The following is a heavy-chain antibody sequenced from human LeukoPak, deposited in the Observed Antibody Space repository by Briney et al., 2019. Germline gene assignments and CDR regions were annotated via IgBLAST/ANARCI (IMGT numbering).Heavy chain of an antibody. D-gene: IGHD6-19*01. CDR3: ARYRSGWSLDY. CDR1: GFTFRDHY. J-gene: IGHJ4*02. CDR2: TRNKANSYTT. Sequence: PGGSLRLSCAVSGFTFRDHYMDWVRQAPGKGLEWVGRTRNKANSYTTEYAASVKGRFTISRDDSKNSLYLQMNSLKTEDTAVYYCARYRSGWSLDYWGQGTLVTVSS. V-gene: IGHV3-72*01.